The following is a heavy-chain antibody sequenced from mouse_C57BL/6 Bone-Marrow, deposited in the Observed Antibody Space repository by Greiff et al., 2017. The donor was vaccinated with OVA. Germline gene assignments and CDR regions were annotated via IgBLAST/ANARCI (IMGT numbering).Heavy chain of an antibody. V-gene: IGHV1-55*01. J-gene: IGHJ4*01. D-gene: IGHD1-1*01. CDR1: GYTFTSYW. CDR3: ARAGITTVEGDFAMDY. CDR2: IYPGSGRT. Sequence: VQLQESGAELVKPGASVKMSCKASGYTFTSYWITWVKQRPGQGLEWIGDIYPGSGRTNYNEKFKSKATLTVDTSSSTAYMQLSSLTSEDSAVYYGARAGITTVEGDFAMDYGGQGTSVTVSS.